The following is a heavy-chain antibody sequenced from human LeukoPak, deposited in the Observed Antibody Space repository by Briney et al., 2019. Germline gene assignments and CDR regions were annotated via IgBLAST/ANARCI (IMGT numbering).Heavy chain of an antibody. CDR1: GGSISSSNYY. D-gene: IGHD1-26*01. J-gene: IGHJ4*02. Sequence: SETLSLTCTVSGGSISSSNYYWGWIRQPPGEGLEWIASISYSGSTYYNPSVKSRVTISRDTSKNQFSLSLNSVTAADTAVYYCVRVKSGSISDSWGQGTLVTVSS. CDR3: VRVKSGSISDS. V-gene: IGHV4-39*07. CDR2: ISYSGST.